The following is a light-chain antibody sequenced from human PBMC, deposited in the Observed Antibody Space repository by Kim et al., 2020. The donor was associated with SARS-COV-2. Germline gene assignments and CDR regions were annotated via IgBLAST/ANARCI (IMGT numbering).Light chain of an antibody. Sequence: EIVMTQSPATLSLSPGERTTLSCRASQTVNNNFLAWYQQKPGQAPRLLIYGASSRATGIPDRFSGSGSGTDFTLTISRLEPEDFAVYYCQQYGSSPYTFGQGTKLEI. CDR2: GAS. CDR3: QQYGSSPYT. V-gene: IGKV3-20*01. J-gene: IGKJ2*01. CDR1: QTVNNNF.